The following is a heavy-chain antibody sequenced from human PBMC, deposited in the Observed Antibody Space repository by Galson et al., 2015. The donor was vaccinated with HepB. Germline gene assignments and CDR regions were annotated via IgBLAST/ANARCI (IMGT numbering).Heavy chain of an antibody. J-gene: IGHJ5*02. V-gene: IGHV3-21*06. Sequence: SLRLSCAASGFTFSTYSMNWVRQAPGKGLEWVSSISNSGFYKYYGDSMKGRFTISRDNAKNSLFLQMNTLRAEDTAVYYCARDQLPDDDSSGYLVAGFGPCGQGTLVTVSS. CDR2: ISNSGFYK. CDR1: GFTFSTYS. CDR3: ARDQLPDDDSSGYLVAGFGP. D-gene: IGHD3-22*01.